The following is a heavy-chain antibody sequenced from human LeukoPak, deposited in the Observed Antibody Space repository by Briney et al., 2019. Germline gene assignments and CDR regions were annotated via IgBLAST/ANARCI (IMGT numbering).Heavy chain of an antibody. V-gene: IGHV4-39*07. Sequence: SETLSLTCTVSGGSISSSSYYWGWIRQPPGKGLEWIGSIYYSGSTYYNPSLKSRVTISVDTSKNQFSLKLSSVTAADTAVYYCARDPLVVGQQPYDAFDIWGQGTMVTVSS. CDR2: IYYSGST. CDR1: GGSISSSSYY. D-gene: IGHD2-15*01. CDR3: ARDPLVVGQQPYDAFDI. J-gene: IGHJ3*02.